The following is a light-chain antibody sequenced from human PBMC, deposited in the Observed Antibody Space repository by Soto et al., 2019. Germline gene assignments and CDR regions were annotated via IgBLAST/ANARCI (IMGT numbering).Light chain of an antibody. J-gene: IGKJ4*01. Sequence: EIVLTQSPGTLSLSPGERATLSCRASQSVSSSYLAWYQQKPGQAPRLLIYGASSRATGIPDRFSGSGSGTDFTLTISRLAPEDFVLYYCQQYSSSPLTFGGGTKVEIK. CDR1: QSVSSSY. CDR3: QQYSSSPLT. V-gene: IGKV3-20*01. CDR2: GAS.